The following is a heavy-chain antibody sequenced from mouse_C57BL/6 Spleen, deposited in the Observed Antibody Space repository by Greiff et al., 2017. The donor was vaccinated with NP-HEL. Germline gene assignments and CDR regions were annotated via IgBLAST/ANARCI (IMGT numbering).Heavy chain of an antibody. Sequence: VKLLESGAELARPGASVKLSCKASGYTFTSYSMHWVKQRPGQGLEWIGYINPSSGYTKYNQKFKDKATLTADKSSSTAYMQLSSLTSEDAAVYYCARCSDYDEAWFAYWGQGTLVTVSA. D-gene: IGHD2-4*01. V-gene: IGHV1-4*01. CDR3: ARCSDYDEAWFAY. CDR1: GYTFTSYS. J-gene: IGHJ3*01. CDR2: INPSSGYT.